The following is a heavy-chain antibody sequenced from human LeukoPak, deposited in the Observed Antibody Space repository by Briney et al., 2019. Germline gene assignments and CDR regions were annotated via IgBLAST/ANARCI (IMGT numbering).Heavy chain of an antibody. CDR3: AKVPGPGDAFDI. CDR2: ISYDGRSK. CDR1: GFTFSRYG. D-gene: IGHD3-10*01. V-gene: IGHV3-30*18. J-gene: IGHJ3*02. Sequence: GGSLRLSCAASGFTFSRYGIHWVRQAPGKGLEWVAVISYDGRSKYYADSVKGRFTISRDNSKNTLYLQMISLRVEDTAVYYCAKVPGPGDAFDIWGQGTMVTVSS.